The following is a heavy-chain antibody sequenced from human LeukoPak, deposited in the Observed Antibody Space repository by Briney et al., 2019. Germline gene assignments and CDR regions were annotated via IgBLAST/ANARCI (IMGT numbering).Heavy chain of an antibody. D-gene: IGHD3-10*01. CDR2: ITSSGSTM. J-gene: IGHJ4*02. CDR1: GFTFSNYG. Sequence: GGSLRLSCAASGFTFSNYGMSWFRQAPGKGLEWVSHITSSGSTMYYADSVKGRFTISRDNAKNSLYLQMNSLRDEDTAVYCCAKVGPRGAALTYYFDYWGRETWSPSPQ. V-gene: IGHV3-48*02. CDR3: AKVGPRGAALTYYFDY.